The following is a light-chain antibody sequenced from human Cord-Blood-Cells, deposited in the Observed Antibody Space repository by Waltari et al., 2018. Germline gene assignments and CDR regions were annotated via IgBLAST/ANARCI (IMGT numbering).Light chain of an antibody. Sequence: IVMTQSPATLSVSTGERATLSCRASQSVSSNLPWYQQKPGPAPRLLIYGASTRATGIPARFSGSGSGTEFTLTISSLQSEDFAVYYCQQYNNWPLTFGGGTKVEIK. J-gene: IGKJ4*01. CDR2: GAS. CDR3: QQYNNWPLT. CDR1: QSVSSN. V-gene: IGKV3-15*01.